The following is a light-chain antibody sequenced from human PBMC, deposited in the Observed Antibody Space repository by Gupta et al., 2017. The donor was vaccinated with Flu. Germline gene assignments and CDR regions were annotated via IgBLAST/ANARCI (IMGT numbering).Light chain of an antibody. V-gene: IGKV3-15*01. CDR2: GAS. Sequence: ATLSVSPGERATLSCRASQSVSSNLAWYQQKPGQAPRLLIYGASTRATGIPARFSGSGSGTEFTLTISSRQSEDFAVYYCQQYNNWPLWTFGQGTKVEIK. CDR1: QSVSSN. CDR3: QQYNNWPLWT. J-gene: IGKJ1*01.